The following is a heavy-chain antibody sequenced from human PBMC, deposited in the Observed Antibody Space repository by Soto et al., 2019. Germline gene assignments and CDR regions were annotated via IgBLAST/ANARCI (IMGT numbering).Heavy chain of an antibody. Sequence: PSETLSLTCTVSGGSISSSSYYWGWIRQPPGKGLEWIGSIYYSGSTYYNPSLKSRVTISVDTSKNQFSLKLSSVTAADTAVYYCARHEYRSSLRALNWFDPWAREPWSPSPQ. CDR2: IYYSGST. CDR1: GGSISSSSYY. CDR3: ARHEYRSSLRALNWFDP. D-gene: IGHD6-6*01. V-gene: IGHV4-39*01. J-gene: IGHJ5*02.